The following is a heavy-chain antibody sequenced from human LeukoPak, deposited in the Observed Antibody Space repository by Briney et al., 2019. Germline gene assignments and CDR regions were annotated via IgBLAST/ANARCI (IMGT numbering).Heavy chain of an antibody. CDR3: AKGTIVAAAPSVSFDY. CDR1: GFAFSTYT. J-gene: IGHJ4*02. Sequence: GGSLRLSCAASGFAFSTYTMNWVRQPPGKGLEWVSSITSSGSDMYYVDSVKGRFTISRDNTKSSLFLQMNSLRAEDTAVYYCAKGTIVAAAPSVSFDYWGQGTLVTVSS. D-gene: IGHD2-15*01. V-gene: IGHV3-21*04. CDR2: ITSSGSDM.